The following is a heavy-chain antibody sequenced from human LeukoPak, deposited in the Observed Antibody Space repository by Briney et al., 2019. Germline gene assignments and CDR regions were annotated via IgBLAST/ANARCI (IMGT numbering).Heavy chain of an antibody. J-gene: IGHJ6*02. Sequence: GGSLRLSCAASGFPISTNYMSWVRQAPGKGPEWVSIIYSGGNTFYADSVKGRFTISRDSSKNTLFLQMISLRAEDTAVYYCARDHITMIRGVSYYYYGMDVWGQGTTVTVSS. CDR1: GFPISTNY. CDR2: IYSGGNT. D-gene: IGHD3-10*01. V-gene: IGHV3-53*01. CDR3: ARDHITMIRGVSYYYYGMDV.